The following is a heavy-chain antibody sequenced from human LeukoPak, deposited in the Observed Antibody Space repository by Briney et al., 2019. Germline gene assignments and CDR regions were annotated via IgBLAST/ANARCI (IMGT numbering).Heavy chain of an antibody. CDR2: IKQDGSEK. D-gene: IGHD3-10*01. CDR1: GFSFSTYW. V-gene: IGHV3-7*01. Sequence: PGGSLRLSCATSGFSFSTYWMTWVRQAPGKGLEWVANIKQDGSEKNYVDSVKGRFAISRDNAKNSLYLQMNSLRVEDTAVYYCAGGITMVRGGDHWGQGTLVTVSS. J-gene: IGHJ4*02. CDR3: AGGITMVRGGDH.